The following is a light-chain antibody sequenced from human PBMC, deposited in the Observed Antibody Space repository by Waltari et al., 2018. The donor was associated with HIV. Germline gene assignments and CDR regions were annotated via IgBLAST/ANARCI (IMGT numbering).Light chain of an antibody. Sequence: DVQMTQSPSTLSESVGDRVSITCRASQIIDYWLAWYQQKPGQPPKLLIYKTSYLESGVPTRFSGSGSGADFTLTIDGLQPEDFATYYCQQYNSHSYTFGQGTKLDIK. CDR1: QIIDYW. V-gene: IGKV1-5*03. CDR2: KTS. CDR3: QQYNSHSYT. J-gene: IGKJ2*01.